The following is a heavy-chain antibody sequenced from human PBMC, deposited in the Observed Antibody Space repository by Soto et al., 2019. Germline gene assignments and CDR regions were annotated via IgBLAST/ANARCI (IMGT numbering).Heavy chain of an antibody. CDR1: GGTFSSYA. CDR2: IIPIFGTA. J-gene: IGHJ5*02. CDR3: ARNTGGYQYNWFDP. D-gene: IGHD3-22*01. Sequence: GASVKVSRKASGGTFSSYAISWVRQAPGQGLEWMGGIIPIFGTANYAQKFQGRVTITADESTSTAYMELSSLRSEDTAVYYCARNTGGYQYNWFDPWGQGTLVTVSS. V-gene: IGHV1-69*13.